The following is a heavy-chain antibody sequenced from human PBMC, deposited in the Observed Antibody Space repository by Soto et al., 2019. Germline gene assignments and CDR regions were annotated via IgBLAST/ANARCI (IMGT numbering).Heavy chain of an antibody. Sequence: SETLSLTCTVSGGPISSGGYYWSWIRQHPGKGLEWIGYIYYSGSTYYNPSLKSRVTISVDTSKNQFSLKLSSVTAADTAVYYCARDSENSSWLRFDYWGQGTLVTVSS. J-gene: IGHJ4*02. CDR3: ARDSENSSWLRFDY. V-gene: IGHV4-31*03. D-gene: IGHD6-13*01. CDR2: IYYSGST. CDR1: GGPISSGGYY.